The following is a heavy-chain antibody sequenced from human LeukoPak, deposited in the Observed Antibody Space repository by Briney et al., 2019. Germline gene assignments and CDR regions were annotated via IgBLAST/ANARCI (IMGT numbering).Heavy chain of an antibody. D-gene: IGHD2-2*01. V-gene: IGHV1-69*13. CDR2: IIPIFGTA. J-gene: IGHJ3*02. Sequence: ASVKVSCKASGGTFSSYAISWVRQAPGQGLEWMGGIIPIFGTANYAQKFQGRVTITADESTSTAYMELSSLRSEDTAVYYCARDCGGSTSCYDDAFDIWGRGTMVTVSS. CDR3: ARDCGGSTSCYDDAFDI. CDR1: GGTFSSYA.